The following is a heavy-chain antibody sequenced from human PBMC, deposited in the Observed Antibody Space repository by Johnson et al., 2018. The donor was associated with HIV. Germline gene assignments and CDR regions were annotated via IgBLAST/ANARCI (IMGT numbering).Heavy chain of an antibody. CDR3: ARAGVGAGAFAI. V-gene: IGHV3-13*01. J-gene: IGHJ3*02. D-gene: IGHD1-26*01. CDR1: GFTFSSYD. CDR2: IGTAGDT. Sequence: VQLVESGGGLVQPGGSLRLSCAASGFTFSSYDMHWVRQATGKGLEWVSAIGTAGDTYYPGSVKGRFTISRENAKNSLYLQMNGLRAGDTAGYYCARAGVGAGAFAIWGHGTMVTVSS.